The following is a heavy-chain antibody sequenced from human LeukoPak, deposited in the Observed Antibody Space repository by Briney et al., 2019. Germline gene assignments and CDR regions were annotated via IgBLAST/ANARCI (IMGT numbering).Heavy chain of an antibody. Sequence: GGSLRLSCAASGFTFSSFWIHWVRQVPGKGLVWVSRINSDGFSTSYADSVKGRFTISRDNSKNTLYLQMSSLRAEDTAVYFCVRGYSFGPYGMDVWGQGTTVTVSS. J-gene: IGHJ6*02. CDR3: VRGYSFGPYGMDV. D-gene: IGHD2-15*01. CDR1: GFTFSSFW. V-gene: IGHV3-74*01. CDR2: INSDGFST.